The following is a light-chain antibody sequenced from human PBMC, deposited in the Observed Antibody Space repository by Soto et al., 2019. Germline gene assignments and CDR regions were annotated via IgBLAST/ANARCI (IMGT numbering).Light chain of an antibody. V-gene: IGLV2-14*01. J-gene: IGLJ2*01. Sequence: QSALTQPASVSGSPGQSITISCSGATSDIGTYNYVSWYQHHPGKVPKVIIYEVSNRPSGVSNRFSGSKSGKTASLTISGLQAEDEADYYCSSYTSGSTVVFGGGTKVTVL. CDR2: EVS. CDR1: TSDIGTYNY. CDR3: SSYTSGSTVV.